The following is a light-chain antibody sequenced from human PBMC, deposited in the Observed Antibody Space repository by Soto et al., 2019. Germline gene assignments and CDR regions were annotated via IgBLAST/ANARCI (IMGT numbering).Light chain of an antibody. CDR3: QQYNNWPRGT. V-gene: IGKV3D-15*01. J-gene: IGKJ3*01. Sequence: EIVMTQSPATLSVSPGERATLSCRASQSVSSNLAWYQQKPGQAPRLVIYGASTRATGIPARFSGSGSGTEFTLTISSLQSEDFAVYYCQQYNNWPRGTFGPGTKVDSK. CDR2: GAS. CDR1: QSVSSN.